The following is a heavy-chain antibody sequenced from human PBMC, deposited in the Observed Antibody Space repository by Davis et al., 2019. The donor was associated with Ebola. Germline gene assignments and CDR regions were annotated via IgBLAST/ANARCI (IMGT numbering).Heavy chain of an antibody. J-gene: IGHJ4*02. D-gene: IGHD3-10*01. CDR1: GFTFSSYA. Sequence: GESLKISCAASGFTFSSYAMSWVRQAPGKGLEWVSAISGSGGSTYYADSVKGRFTIPRDNSKNTLYLQMNSLRAEDTAVYYCAKGGTYGSGSYYFVVYYFDYWGQGTLVTVSS. CDR3: AKGGTYGSGSYYFVVYYFDY. CDR2: ISGSGGST. V-gene: IGHV3-23*01.